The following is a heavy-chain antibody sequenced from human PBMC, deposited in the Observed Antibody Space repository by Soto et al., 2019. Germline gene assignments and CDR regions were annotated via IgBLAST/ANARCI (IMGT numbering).Heavy chain of an antibody. CDR3: ARHYWNDPPYCYDRKWAFDI. CDR2: IHYDGST. V-gene: IGHV4-39*01. CDR1: GGSITSTNYN. D-gene: IGHD3-22*01. J-gene: IGHJ3*02. Sequence: QLQLQESGPGLVKPSETLSLTCTVSGGSITSTNYNWGWIRQSPGKGPEWIGSIHYDGSTYYNPSLQCRVTVSVATSKTQFSLILRSVTAADTAVYYCARHYWNDPPYCYDRKWAFDIWGQGTPVTVSS.